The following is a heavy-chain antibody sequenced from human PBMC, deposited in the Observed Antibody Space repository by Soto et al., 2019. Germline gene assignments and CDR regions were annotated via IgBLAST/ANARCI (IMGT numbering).Heavy chain of an antibody. V-gene: IGHV4-59*02. CDR3: ARRTKRGDSDSPHYFDY. J-gene: IGHJ4*02. D-gene: IGHD4-4*01. CDR1: GASVSSYY. CDR2: IYHTGST. Sequence: SETLSLTCSVSGASVSSYYWSWVRQPPGKGLEWIGYIYHTGSTFYNPSLKSRVTISVDTAKNQFSLKLRSVTAADMAVYYCARRTKRGDSDSPHYFDYWSQGTPVTVSS.